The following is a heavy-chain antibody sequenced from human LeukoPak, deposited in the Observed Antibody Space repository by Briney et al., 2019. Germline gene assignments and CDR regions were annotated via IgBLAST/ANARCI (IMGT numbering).Heavy chain of an antibody. V-gene: IGHV3-7*01. CDR2: TNQDGSVR. CDR1: GFTFSDSW. J-gene: IGHJ4*02. D-gene: IGHD6-6*01. Sequence: GGSLRLSCATSGFTFSDSWMSWFRQAPGKGLEWVAITNQDGSVRFYMDSVKGRFTISRDNAKNSLYLYMNSLRVEDTAVYFCARASRSTSSECWGQGILVTVSS. CDR3: ARASRSTSSEC.